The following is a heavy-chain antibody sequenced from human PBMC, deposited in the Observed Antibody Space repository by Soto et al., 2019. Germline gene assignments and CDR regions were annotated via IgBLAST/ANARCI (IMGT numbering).Heavy chain of an antibody. V-gene: IGHV4-4*02. Sequence: QVQLQESGPGLVKPSGTLSLTCAVSSGSISSNKWWSWVRQPPGKGLEWIGEIYQRGSTNYNPSLTSRVTISVDKSKNQFSLKLSSVTAADTAVYYCARESDSGYSLDHWGQGTLVTVSS. CDR1: SGSISSNKW. CDR3: ARESDSGYSLDH. D-gene: IGHD3-10*01. CDR2: IYQRGST. J-gene: IGHJ4*02.